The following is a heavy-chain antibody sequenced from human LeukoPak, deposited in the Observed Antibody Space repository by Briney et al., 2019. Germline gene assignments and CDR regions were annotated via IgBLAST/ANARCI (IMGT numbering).Heavy chain of an antibody. CDR3: ARPRVTSRYGMDV. CDR2: IYHSGST. Sequence: PSETLSLTCAVSGGSISSSNWWSWVRQPPGKGLEWIGEIYHSGSTNYNPSLKSRVTISVDKSKNQFSLKLSSVTAADTAVCYCARPRVTSRYGMDVWGQGTTVTVSS. CDR1: GGSISSSNW. J-gene: IGHJ6*02. V-gene: IGHV4-4*02. D-gene: IGHD2-21*02.